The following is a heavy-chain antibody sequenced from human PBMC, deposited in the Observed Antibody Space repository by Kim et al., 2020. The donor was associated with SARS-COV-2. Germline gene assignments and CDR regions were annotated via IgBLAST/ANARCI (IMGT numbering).Heavy chain of an antibody. J-gene: IGHJ4*03. D-gene: IGHD3-3*01. Sequence: GGSLRLSCAASGFTFSSYGMHWVRQAPGKGLEWVAVIWYDGSNKYYADSVKGRFTISRDNSKNTLYLQMNSLRAEDTAVYYCARDPIDLYAFWSGYRPVYCGIDFWGQGTLVTVSS. V-gene: IGHV3-33*08. CDR2: IWYDGSNK. CDR1: GFTFSSYG. CDR3: ARDPIDLYAFWSGYRPVYCGIDF.